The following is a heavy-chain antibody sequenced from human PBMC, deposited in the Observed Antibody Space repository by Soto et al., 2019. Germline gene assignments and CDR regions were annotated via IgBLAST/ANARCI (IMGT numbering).Heavy chain of an antibody. CDR1: GFTFSSYW. J-gene: IGHJ1*01. Sequence: PGGSLRLSCAASGFTFSSYWMHWVRQAPGKGLVWVSRINSDGSSTSYADSVKGRFTISRDNAKNTLYLQMNSLRAEDTAVYYCPSSVPYKSRGYFLFHFHHWARGPSVPIT. CDR3: PSSVPYKSRGYFLFHFHH. CDR2: INSDGSST. D-gene: IGHD3-22*01. V-gene: IGHV3-74*01.